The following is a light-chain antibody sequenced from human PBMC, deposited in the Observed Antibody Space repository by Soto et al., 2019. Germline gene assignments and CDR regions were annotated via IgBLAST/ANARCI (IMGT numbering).Light chain of an antibody. CDR1: SRDVGGYKY. Sequence: QSALTQPASVSGSPGQSITISCTGTSRDVGGYKYVSWYQQHPGKAPKLMIYEVSYRPSGVSNRFSGSKSGNTASLTISGLQAEDEADYYCSSYTSSSPCVFGTGTKVTVL. V-gene: IGLV2-14*01. CDR2: EVS. CDR3: SSYTSSSPCV. J-gene: IGLJ1*01.